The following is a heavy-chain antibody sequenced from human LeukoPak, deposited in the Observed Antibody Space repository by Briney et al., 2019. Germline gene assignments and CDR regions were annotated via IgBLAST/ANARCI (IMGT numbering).Heavy chain of an antibody. CDR2: ISYDGSNK. D-gene: IGHD6-19*01. V-gene: IGHV3-30-3*01. CDR1: GFTFSSYA. CDR3: ARELGGSGWGSLGY. Sequence: TGGSLRLSCAASGFTFSSYAMHWVRQAPGKGLEWVAVISYDGSNKYYADSVKGRFTISRDNSKNTLYLQMNSLRAEDTAVYYCARELGGSGWGSLGYWGQGTLVTVSS. J-gene: IGHJ4*02.